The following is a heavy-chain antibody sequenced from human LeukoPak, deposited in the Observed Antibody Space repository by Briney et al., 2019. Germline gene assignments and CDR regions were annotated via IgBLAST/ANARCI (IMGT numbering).Heavy chain of an antibody. V-gene: IGHV1-2*02. D-gene: IGHD2-2*01. CDR3: ARGSIVVVPAASVFDP. CDR2: MNPNSGDT. J-gene: IGHJ5*02. Sequence: ASVKVSCKASGYTFTGYYIHWVRQAPGQGLEWMGWMNPNSGDTNYAQKFQGRVTMTRDTSISTAYMELSRLRSDDTAVYYCARGSIVVVPAASVFDPWGQGTLVTVSS. CDR1: GYTFTGYY.